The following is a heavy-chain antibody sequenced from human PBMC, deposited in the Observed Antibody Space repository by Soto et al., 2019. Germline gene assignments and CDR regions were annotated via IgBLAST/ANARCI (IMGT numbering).Heavy chain of an antibody. J-gene: IGHJ4*02. D-gene: IGHD2-21*02. Sequence: SVKVSCKASGGTFSSYAISWVRQAPGQGLERMGGIITIFGTANYAQKFQGRVTITADESTSTAYMELSSLRSEDTAVYYCARGVVTATFAHAFDYWGQGTLVT. CDR1: GGTFSSYA. CDR3: ARGVVTATFAHAFDY. V-gene: IGHV1-69*13. CDR2: IITIFGTA.